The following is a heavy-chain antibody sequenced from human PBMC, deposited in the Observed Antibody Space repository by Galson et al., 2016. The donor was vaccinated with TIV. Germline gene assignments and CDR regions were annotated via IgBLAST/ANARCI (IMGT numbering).Heavy chain of an antibody. D-gene: IGHD2/OR15-2a*01. CDR3: AKDLAVWGTFYGAFDY. J-gene: IGHJ4*02. CDR2: ITSGASSR. CDR1: GFTFSDYH. V-gene: IGHV3-11*01. Sequence: SLRLSCAASGFTFSDYHMSWLRRTPGKGLEWIAHITSGASSRYYAESVKGRFTISRDDAKNSLFLQMNSLRIDDTAVYCCAKDLAVWGTFYGAFDYWGPGTVVSVSS.